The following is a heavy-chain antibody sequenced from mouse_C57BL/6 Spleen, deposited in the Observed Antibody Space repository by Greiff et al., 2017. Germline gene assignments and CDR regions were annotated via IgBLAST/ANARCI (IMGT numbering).Heavy chain of an antibody. CDR1: GYTFTSYW. CDR3: ARLSYYDDDAAMDY. V-gene: IGHV1-64*01. Sequence: QVQLQQPGAELVKPGASVKLSCKASGYTFTSYWMHWVKQRPGQGLEWIGMIQPNSGSTNYNEKFKSKATLTVDKSSSTAYMQLSSLTSEDSAVYYCARLSYYDDDAAMDYWGQGTSVTVSS. D-gene: IGHD2-4*01. J-gene: IGHJ4*01. CDR2: IQPNSGST.